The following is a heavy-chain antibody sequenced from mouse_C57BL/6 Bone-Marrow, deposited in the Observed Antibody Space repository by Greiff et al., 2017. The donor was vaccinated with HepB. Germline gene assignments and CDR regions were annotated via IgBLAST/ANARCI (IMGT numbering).Heavy chain of an antibody. CDR2: IDPENGDT. CDR3: TSYYDGNYAMDY. V-gene: IGHV14-4*01. CDR1: GFNIKDDY. Sequence: VQLKQSGAELVRPGASVKLSCTASGFNIKDDYMHWVKQRPEQGLEWIGGIDPENGDTEYASKFKGKATITADTSSNPAYLQLSSLTSENTAVYYDTSYYDGNYAMDYGGQGTSVTVSA. D-gene: IGHD1-1*01. J-gene: IGHJ4*01.